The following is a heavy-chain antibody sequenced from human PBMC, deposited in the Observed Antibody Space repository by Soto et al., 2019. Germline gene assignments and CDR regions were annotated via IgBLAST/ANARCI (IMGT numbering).Heavy chain of an antibody. Sequence: ASVKVSCKASGYTFTSSGISWVRQAPGQGLEWMGWISAYNGNTNYAQKLQGRVTMTTDTSTSTAYMELRSLRSDDTAVYYCAIDLGRISTVRTQWPKPYYFAYWRQGTLVTVS. V-gene: IGHV1-18*01. CDR2: ISAYNGNT. D-gene: IGHD6-19*01. CDR3: AIDLGRISTVRTQWPKPYYFAY. CDR1: GYTFTSSG. J-gene: IGHJ4*02.